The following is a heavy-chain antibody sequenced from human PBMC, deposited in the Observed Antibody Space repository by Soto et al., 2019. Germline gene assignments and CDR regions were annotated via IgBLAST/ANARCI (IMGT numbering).Heavy chain of an antibody. J-gene: IGHJ6*02. CDR1: GFTFSSYC. CDR2: IKQDGSEK. CDR3: ARDLYYYYGMDV. Sequence: EVQLVESGGGLVQPGGSLRLSCAASGFTFSSYCMSWVRQSPGKGLEWVANIKQDGSEKYYVDSVKGRFTISRDNAKNSLLQQMNSMRGEDTAVDYCARDLYYYYGMDVWGQGTTVTVSS. V-gene: IGHV3-7*05.